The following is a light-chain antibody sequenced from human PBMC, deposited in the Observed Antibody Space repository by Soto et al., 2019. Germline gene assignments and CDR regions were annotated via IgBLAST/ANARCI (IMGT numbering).Light chain of an antibody. Sequence: DIPMTQSPSTLSASVGDRVTITCRASQSIGGSLAWYQQRPGKAPNFLIYKTSSLQSGVQSRFSGSISGTEFTLTISSLQPDDFAIYYCQQHESYPWTFGQGTKVEIK. CDR3: QQHESYPWT. CDR1: QSIGGS. J-gene: IGKJ1*01. CDR2: KTS. V-gene: IGKV1-5*03.